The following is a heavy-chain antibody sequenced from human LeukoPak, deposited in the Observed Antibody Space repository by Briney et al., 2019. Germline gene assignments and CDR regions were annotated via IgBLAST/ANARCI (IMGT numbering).Heavy chain of an antibody. V-gene: IGHV6-1*01. CDR1: GDSVSSNSAA. D-gene: IGHD6-13*01. Sequence: SQTLSLTCAMSGDSVSSNSAAWDWIRQSPSRGLEWLGRTYYRSKLYNDYTVSVKSRIHINPDTSKNHFSLQLNSVTPEDTAVYYCARGWVYSSSWFYFDYWGEGTLATLSS. CDR3: ARGWVYSSSWFYFDY. J-gene: IGHJ4*02. CDR2: TYYRSKLYN.